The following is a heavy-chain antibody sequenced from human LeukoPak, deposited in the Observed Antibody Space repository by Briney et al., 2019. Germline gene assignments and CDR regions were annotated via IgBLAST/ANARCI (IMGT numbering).Heavy chain of an antibody. D-gene: IGHD3-3*01. CDR3: ARDQYDTWRRRGNFVS. J-gene: IGHJ4*02. CDR1: GFTLGKYW. CDR2: IKLDRTER. Sequence: GGSLRHSCGASGFTLGKYWVSWVRQAPGKGLEWVANIKLDRTERNYLESVKRRFTISKDNTKISLYLQMNSLSVEHTAVFYCARDQYDTWRRRGNFVSWGQGTLVIVSS. V-gene: IGHV3-7*03.